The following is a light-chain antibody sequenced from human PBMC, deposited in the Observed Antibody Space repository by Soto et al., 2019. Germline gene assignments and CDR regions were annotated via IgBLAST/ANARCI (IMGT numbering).Light chain of an antibody. CDR1: SSDGGGYNH. Sequence: QSVLTQPASVSGSPGQSITISCTGTSSDGGGYNHVSWYQQHPGKAPKLMIYEVSNRPSGVSNRFSGSKSGNTASLTISGLQAEDEADYYCSSYTSSSTLEVFGTGTKLTVL. V-gene: IGLV2-14*01. CDR3: SSYTSSSTLEV. J-gene: IGLJ1*01. CDR2: EVS.